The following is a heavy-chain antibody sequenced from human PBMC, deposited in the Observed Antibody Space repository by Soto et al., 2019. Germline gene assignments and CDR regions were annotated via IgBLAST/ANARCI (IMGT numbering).Heavy chain of an antibody. V-gene: IGHV3-9*01. D-gene: IGHD5-12*01. J-gene: IGHJ6*02. CDR2: ISWNSGSI. Sequence: PVGSLRLSCAASGFTFDDYAMHWVRQAPGKGLEWVSGISWNSGSIGYADSVKGRFTISRDNAKNSLYLQMNSLRAEDTALYYCAKDMGTDGYNYYYGMDVWGQGTTVTVSS. CDR1: GFTFDDYA. CDR3: AKDMGTDGYNYYYGMDV.